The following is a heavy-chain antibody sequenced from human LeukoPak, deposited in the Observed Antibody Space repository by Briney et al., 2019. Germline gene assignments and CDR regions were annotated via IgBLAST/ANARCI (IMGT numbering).Heavy chain of an antibody. CDR1: GGSISSYY. CDR2: IYTSGST. J-gene: IGHJ6*02. Sequence: SETLSLTCTVSGGSISSYYWSWIRQPAGKGLEWIGRIYTSGSTDYNPSLKSRVTMLVDTSKNQFSLKLSSVTAADTAVYYCARDRQHRYSSSWRYYYYGMDVWGQGTTVTVSS. D-gene: IGHD6-13*01. CDR3: ARDRQHRYSSSWRYYYYGMDV. V-gene: IGHV4-4*07.